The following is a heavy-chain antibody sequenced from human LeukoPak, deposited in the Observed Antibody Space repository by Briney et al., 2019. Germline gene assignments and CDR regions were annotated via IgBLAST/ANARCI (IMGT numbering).Heavy chain of an antibody. CDR2: IGGSGGST. CDR1: GYTFSSYA. D-gene: IGHD3-22*01. Sequence: GGSLRLSCAASGYTFSSYAMSWVRQAPGKGLEWVSAIGGSGGSTYYADFVKGRFTISRDNSKNTLYLQMNSLRAEDTAVYYCAKVVWDSSGSYGMDVWGQGTTVTVSS. J-gene: IGHJ6*02. CDR3: AKVVWDSSGSYGMDV. V-gene: IGHV3-23*01.